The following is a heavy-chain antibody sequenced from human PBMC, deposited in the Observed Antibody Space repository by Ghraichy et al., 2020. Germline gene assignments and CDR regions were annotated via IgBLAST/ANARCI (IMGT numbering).Heavy chain of an antibody. J-gene: IGHJ4*02. V-gene: IGHV3-23*01. D-gene: IGHD6-19*01. Sequence: GGSLRLSCAASGFTFSSYAMSWVRQAPGKGLEWVSAISGSGGSTYYADSVKGRFTISRDNSKNTLYLQMNSLRAEDTAVYYCANDGSSGWYSFPFDYWGQGTLVTVSS. CDR3: ANDGSSGWYSFPFDY. CDR1: GFTFSSYA. CDR2: ISGSGGST.